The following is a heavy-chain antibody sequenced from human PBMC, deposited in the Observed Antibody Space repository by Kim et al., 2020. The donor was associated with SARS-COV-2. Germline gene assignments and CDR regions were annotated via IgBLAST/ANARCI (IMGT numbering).Heavy chain of an antibody. Sequence: YSPSFQGQVTISADKSISTAYLQWSSLKASDTAMYYCATVGTGDIYYFDYWGQGTLVTVSS. V-gene: IGHV5-51*01. J-gene: IGHJ4*02. CDR3: ATVGTGDIYYFDY. D-gene: IGHD7-27*01.